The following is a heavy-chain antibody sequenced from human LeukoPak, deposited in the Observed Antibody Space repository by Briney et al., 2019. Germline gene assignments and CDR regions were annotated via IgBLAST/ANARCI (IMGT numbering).Heavy chain of an antibody. Sequence: PSETLSLTCTVSGGSISSSGCSWDWIRQPPGKGLEWIGNIYYSGTTYSNPSLKSRVTISVDTSKNQFSLKLSSVTATDTALYYCARRGLFYFDCWGQGNLVTVSS. CDR3: ARRGLFYFDC. J-gene: IGHJ4*02. V-gene: IGHV4-39*01. D-gene: IGHD3-16*01. CDR2: IYYSGTT. CDR1: GGSISSSGCS.